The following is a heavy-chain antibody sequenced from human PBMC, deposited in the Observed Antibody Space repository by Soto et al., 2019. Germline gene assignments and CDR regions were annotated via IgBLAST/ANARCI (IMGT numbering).Heavy chain of an antibody. CDR2: IYYSGST. Sequence: SETLSLTCTVSGGSISSYYWSWIRQPPGKGLERIGYIYYSGSTNYNPSLKSRVTISVDTSKNQFSLKLSSVTAADTAVYYCARGHYCSGGSCYSTFDYWGQGTLVTVSS. CDR3: ARGHYCSGGSCYSTFDY. V-gene: IGHV4-59*01. CDR1: GGSISSYY. D-gene: IGHD2-15*01. J-gene: IGHJ4*02.